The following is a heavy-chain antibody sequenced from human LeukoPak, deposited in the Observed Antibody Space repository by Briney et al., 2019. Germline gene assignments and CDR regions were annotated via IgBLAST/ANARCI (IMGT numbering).Heavy chain of an antibody. CDR3: ATESVDLFDY. V-gene: IGHV3-15*01. J-gene: IGHJ4*02. CDR1: GFTFSNVW. Sequence: MAGGSLRLSCAASGFTFSNVWMSWVRQAPGKGLEWVGRIRTKNDGGTTEYPAPVKGRFTISRDDSKNTLYSQMNSLKTEDTAVYYCATESVDLFDYWGQGTLVTVSS. CDR2: IRTKNDGGTT. D-gene: IGHD4-23*01.